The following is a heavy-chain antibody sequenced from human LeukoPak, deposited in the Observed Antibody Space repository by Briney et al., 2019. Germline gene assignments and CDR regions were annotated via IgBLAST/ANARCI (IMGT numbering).Heavy chain of an antibody. D-gene: IGHD3-22*01. V-gene: IGHV1-24*01. J-gene: IGHJ4*02. CDR1: GYTFTGYY. CDR3: ATVGLFGDDSRAFDY. CDR2: FDPEDGET. Sequence: ASVKVSCKASGYTFTGYYMHWVRQAPGKGLEWMGGFDPEDGETIYAQKFQGRVTMTEDTSTDTAYMELSSLRSEDTAVYYCATVGLFGDDSRAFDYWGQGTLVTVSS.